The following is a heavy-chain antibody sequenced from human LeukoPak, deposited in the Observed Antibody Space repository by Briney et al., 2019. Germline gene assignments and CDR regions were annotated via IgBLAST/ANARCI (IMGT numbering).Heavy chain of an antibody. CDR1: GFSFSSHA. J-gene: IGHJ4*02. Sequence: GGSLRLSCAASGFSFSSHAMCWVRQAPGKGLEWVSSIDISGGSTYYADSVQGRFTISRDNFKNTLYLQMNSLRAEDTALYYCANEVRPNDYWGQGTLVTVSS. V-gene: IGHV3-23*01. D-gene: IGHD1-1*01. CDR3: ANEVRPNDY. CDR2: IDISGGST.